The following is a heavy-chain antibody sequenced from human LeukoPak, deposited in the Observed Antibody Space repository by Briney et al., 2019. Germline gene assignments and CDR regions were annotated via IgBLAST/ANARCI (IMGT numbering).Heavy chain of an antibody. CDR2: INHSGST. J-gene: IGHJ6*02. CDR3: ASQTLTYSSGWYRPYYYYGMDV. D-gene: IGHD6-19*01. V-gene: IGHV4-34*01. Sequence: PSETLSLTCAVYGGSFSGYYWSWIRQPPGKGLEWIGEINHSGSTNYNPSLKSRVTISVDTSKNQFSLKLSSVTAADTAVYYCASQTLTYSSGWYRPYYYYGMDVWGQGTTVTVSS. CDR1: GGSFSGYY.